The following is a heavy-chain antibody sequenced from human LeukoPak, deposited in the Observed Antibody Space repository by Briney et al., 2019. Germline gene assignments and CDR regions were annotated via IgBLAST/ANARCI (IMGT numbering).Heavy chain of an antibody. V-gene: IGHV4-59*01. CDR3: ARGYTYYDFWSGSYYYMDV. J-gene: IGHJ6*03. CDR1: GGSISSYY. Sequence: SETLSLTCTVSGGSISSYYWSWIRQPPGKGLEWIGYIYYSGSTNYNPSLKSRVTISVDTSKNQFSLKLSSVTAADTAVYYCARGYTYYDFWSGSYYYMDVWGKGTTVTVSS. CDR2: IYYSGST. D-gene: IGHD3-3*01.